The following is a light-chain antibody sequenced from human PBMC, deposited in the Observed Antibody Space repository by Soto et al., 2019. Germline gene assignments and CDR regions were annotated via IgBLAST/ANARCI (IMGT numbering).Light chain of an antibody. CDR1: SSNIGSNT. Sequence: QSVLTQPPSASGTPGQRVTISCSGSSSNIGSNTVSWYQQLPQRAPKLLIFSNNQRPSGVPDRFSGSKSGTSASLAISGLQSEDEADYYCSSYTSSTTLVFGGGTKVTVL. CDR3: SSYTSSTTLV. CDR2: SNN. J-gene: IGLJ2*01. V-gene: IGLV1-44*01.